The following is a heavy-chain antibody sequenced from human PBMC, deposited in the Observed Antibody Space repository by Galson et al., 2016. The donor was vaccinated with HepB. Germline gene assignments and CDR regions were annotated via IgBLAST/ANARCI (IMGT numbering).Heavy chain of an antibody. V-gene: IGHV3-13*01. CDR3: ARGSSSSWYRPTWWFDL. J-gene: IGHJ5*02. Sequence: SLRLSCAASGFTLSTYDMHWVRQAIGKGLEWVSAIGTAGGTYYPGSVKGRFTISRENAKNSLYLQMNSLRAGDTAVYYCARGSSSSWYRPTWWFDLWGQGTLVTVSS. CDR2: IGTAGGT. D-gene: IGHD6-13*01. CDR1: GFTLSTYD.